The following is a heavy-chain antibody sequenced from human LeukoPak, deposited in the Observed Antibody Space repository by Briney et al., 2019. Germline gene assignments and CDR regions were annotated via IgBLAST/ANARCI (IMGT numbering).Heavy chain of an antibody. CDR1: GYTFTSYY. CDR3: ARDDLFAWDYYDSSGYGL. Sequence: ASVKVSCKASGYTFTSYYMHWVRQAPGQGLEWMGIINPSGGSTSYAQKFQGRVTMTRDMSTSTVYMELSSLRSEDTAVYYCARDDLFAWDYYDSSGYGLWGQGTMVTVSS. V-gene: IGHV1-46*01. J-gene: IGHJ3*01. CDR2: INPSGGST. D-gene: IGHD3-22*01.